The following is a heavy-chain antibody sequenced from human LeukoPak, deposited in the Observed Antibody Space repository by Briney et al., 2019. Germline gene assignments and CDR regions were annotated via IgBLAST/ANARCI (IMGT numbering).Heavy chain of an antibody. CDR1: GGSISSGDYY. CDR2: MYYSGST. CDR3: XRPYYYDSRIDP. V-gene: IGHV4-30-4*01. J-gene: IGHJ5*02. Sequence: SETLSLTCTVSGGSISSGDYYWSWIRQPPGKGLEWIAYMYYSGSTYYNPSLKSRVTMSADTSKNQLSLKLSSVTAADTAVYYXXRPYYYDSRIDPWGQGILVTVSS. D-gene: IGHD3-22*01.